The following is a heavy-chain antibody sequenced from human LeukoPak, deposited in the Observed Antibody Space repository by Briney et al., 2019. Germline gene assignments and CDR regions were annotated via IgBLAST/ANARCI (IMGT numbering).Heavy chain of an antibody. D-gene: IGHD6-19*01. CDR2: ISNSGSII. CDR3: AREHLGVAAADY. V-gene: IGHV3-11*04. CDR1: GFIFSDYY. J-gene: IGHJ4*02. Sequence: PGGSLRLSCAASGFIFSDYYMSWIRQAPGKGLEWVSYISNSGSIIHYADSLKGRFNISRDNAKNSVYLQMNSLRAEDTAVYYCAREHLGVAAADYWGQGTLVTVSS.